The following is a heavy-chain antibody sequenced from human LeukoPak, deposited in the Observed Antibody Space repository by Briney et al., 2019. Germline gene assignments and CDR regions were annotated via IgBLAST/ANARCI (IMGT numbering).Heavy chain of an antibody. CDR2: ISGSADST. J-gene: IGHJ4*02. CDR3: AREGGQWLAIDY. V-gene: IGHV3-23*01. Sequence: GGSLRLSCAASGFTFSTYAMSWVRQAPGKGLEWVSAISGSADSTYYADSVKGQFAISRDNSKNTLYLQMNSLRSEDTAVYYCAREGGQWLAIDYWGQGTLVTVSS. CDR1: GFTFSTYA. D-gene: IGHD6-19*01.